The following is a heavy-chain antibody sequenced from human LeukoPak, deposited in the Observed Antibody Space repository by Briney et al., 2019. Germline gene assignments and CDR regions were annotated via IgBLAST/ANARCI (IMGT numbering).Heavy chain of an antibody. CDR1: GFIVTNNY. CDR3: ARDPPAVLIDTYG. V-gene: IGHV3-66*01. CDR2: VYSGGST. J-gene: IGHJ4*02. Sequence: GGSLRLSCTASGFIVTNNYINWVRQAPGKGLGWVSLVYSGGSTYYADSVKGRFTISRDNSKNMVYLQMNSLRAEDTAMYYCARDPPAVLIDTYGWGQGTLVTVPS. D-gene: IGHD2-8*01.